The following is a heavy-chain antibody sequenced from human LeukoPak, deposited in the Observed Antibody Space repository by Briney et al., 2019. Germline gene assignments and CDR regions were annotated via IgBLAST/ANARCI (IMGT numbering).Heavy chain of an antibody. D-gene: IGHD6-6*01. CDR2: INSDGTST. CDR1: GSTFSSYW. J-gene: IGHJ6*02. V-gene: IGHV3-74*01. CDR3: VRGGGADRPYGLDV. Sequence: GGSLTLSCAAFGSTFSSYWIHWVRHAPGKGPVWVSRINSDGTSTTYADPVKDRFTISRDSAKNTVYLQMNSLRAEDTAVYYCVRGGGADRPYGLDVWGQGTTVTVSS.